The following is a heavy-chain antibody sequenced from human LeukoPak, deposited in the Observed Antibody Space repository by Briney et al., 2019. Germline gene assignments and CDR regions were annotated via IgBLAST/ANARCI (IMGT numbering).Heavy chain of an antibody. CDR2: IYPGDSDT. J-gene: IGHJ3*02. CDR3: ASGFLEDLIAFDI. CDR1: GYSFTSYW. D-gene: IGHD3-3*01. Sequence: GESLKISCKGSGYSFTSYWIGWVRQMPGQGLEWMGIIYPGDSDTRYSPSFQGQVTISADKSISTAYLQWSSLKASDTAMYYCASGFLEDLIAFDIWGQGTMVTVSS. V-gene: IGHV5-51*03.